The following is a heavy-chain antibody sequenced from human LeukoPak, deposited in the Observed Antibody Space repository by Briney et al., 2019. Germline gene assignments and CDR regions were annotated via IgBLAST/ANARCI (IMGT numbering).Heavy chain of an antibody. CDR2: INHSGST. CDR1: GGSISSYY. J-gene: IGHJ5*02. D-gene: IGHD6-13*01. CDR3: ARGGMIAAAGYNWFDP. V-gene: IGHV4-34*01. Sequence: SETLSLTCTVSGGSISSYYWSWIRQPPGKGLEWIGEINHSGSTNSNPSLKSRVTISVDTSKNQFSLKLSSVTAADTAVYYCARGGMIAAAGYNWFDPWGQGTLVTVSS.